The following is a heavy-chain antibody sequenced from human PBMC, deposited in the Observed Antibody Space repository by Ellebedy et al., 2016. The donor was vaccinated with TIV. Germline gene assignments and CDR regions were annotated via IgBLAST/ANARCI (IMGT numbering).Heavy chain of an antibody. CDR2: IKQDGSEK. D-gene: IGHD3-22*01. CDR1: GFTFSNYW. Sequence: PGGSLRLSCAASGFTFSNYWMSWVRQAPGKGLEWVAKIKQDGSEKYYVDSVKGRFTISRDNAKNSLYLQMNSLGAEDTAVYYCAREVYYYDGSGFDYWGQGTLVTVSS. CDR3: AREVYYYDGSGFDY. J-gene: IGHJ4*02. V-gene: IGHV3-7*01.